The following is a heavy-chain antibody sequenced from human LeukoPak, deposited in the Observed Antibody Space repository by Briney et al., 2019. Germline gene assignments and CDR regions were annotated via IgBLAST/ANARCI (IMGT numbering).Heavy chain of an antibody. CDR3: ARVGGITMIVVLITDAFDI. D-gene: IGHD3-22*01. V-gene: IGHV4-39*01. J-gene: IGHJ3*02. CDR1: GGSISSSSYY. CDR2: IYYSGST. Sequence: SETLSLACTVSGGSISSSSYYWGWIRQPPGKGLEWIGSIYYSGSTYYNPSLKSRVTISVDTSKNQFSLKLSSVTAADTAVYYCARVGGITMIVVLITDAFDIWGQGTMVTVSS.